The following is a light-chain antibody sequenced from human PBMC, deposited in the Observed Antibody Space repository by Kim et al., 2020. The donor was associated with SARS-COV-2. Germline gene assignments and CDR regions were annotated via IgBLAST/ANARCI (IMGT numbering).Light chain of an antibody. CDR2: EVS. Sequence: QSALTQPPSASGSPGQSVTISCTGTSRDVGFYNYVSWYQHHPGKAPQLLIYEVSQRPSGVPDRFSGSKSGNTASLTVSGLQAEDEADYYCSSYAGTNFFVFGTGTKVT. J-gene: IGLJ1*01. CDR1: SRDVGFYNY. V-gene: IGLV2-8*01. CDR3: SSYAGTNFFV.